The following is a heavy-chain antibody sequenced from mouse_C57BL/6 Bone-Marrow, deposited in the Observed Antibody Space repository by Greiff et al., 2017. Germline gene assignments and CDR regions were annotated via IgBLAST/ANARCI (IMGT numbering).Heavy chain of an antibody. J-gene: IGHJ3*01. CDR3: ARHKDYSTWFAY. V-gene: IGHV5-6*01. CDR1: GFTFSSYG. D-gene: IGHD2-5*01. CDR2: ISSGGSYT. Sequence: EVKLMESGGDLVKPGGSLKLSCAASGFTFSSYGMSWVRQTPDKRLEWVATISSGGSYTYYPDSVKGRFTISRDNAKNTLYLQMSSLKSEDTAMYYCARHKDYSTWFAYWGQGTLVTVSA.